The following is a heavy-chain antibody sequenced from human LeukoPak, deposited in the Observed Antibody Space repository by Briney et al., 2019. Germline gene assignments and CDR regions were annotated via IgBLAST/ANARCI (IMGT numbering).Heavy chain of an antibody. V-gene: IGHV3-20*04. CDR3: AIADKDGYGFFGFDY. J-gene: IGHJ4*02. CDR1: GFAFDDYG. Sequence: GGSLRLSCAASGFAFDDYGMSWVRQAPGKGLEWVSGINWNGGSIGYADSVKGRFTVPRDNAKNSLYLQINSLRAEDTALYYCAIADKDGYGFFGFDYWGQGTLVTVSS. D-gene: IGHD5-18*01. CDR2: INWNGGSI.